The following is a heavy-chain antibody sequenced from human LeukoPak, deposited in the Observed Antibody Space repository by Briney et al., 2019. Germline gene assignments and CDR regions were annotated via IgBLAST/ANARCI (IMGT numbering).Heavy chain of an antibody. D-gene: IGHD6-13*01. Sequence: TVKVSCKASGGTFSSYTISWVRQAPGQRHEWMGRIIPILGIANYAQKFQGRVTITADKSTSTAYMELSSLRSEDTAVYYCARPLSPGIAAAAFDYWGQGTLVTVSS. CDR2: IIPILGIA. J-gene: IGHJ4*02. V-gene: IGHV1-69*02. CDR1: GGTFSSYT. CDR3: ARPLSPGIAAAAFDY.